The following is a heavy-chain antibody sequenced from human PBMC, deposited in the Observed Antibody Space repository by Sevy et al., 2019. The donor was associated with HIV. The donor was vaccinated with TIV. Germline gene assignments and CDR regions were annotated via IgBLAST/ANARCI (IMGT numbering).Heavy chain of an antibody. CDR3: ASSLWDFAFDF. J-gene: IGHJ4*02. V-gene: IGHV4-31*03. CDR2: IYYRGST. CDR1: GGSISTGGYY. D-gene: IGHD3-16*01. Sequence: SEILSLTCTVSGGSISTGGYYWSWIRQHPGKGLEWIGYIYYRGSTSYNPSLQSRVTLSVDTSKNQFSLRLSSVTAADSAVYYCASSLWDFAFDFWGQGIQVTVSS.